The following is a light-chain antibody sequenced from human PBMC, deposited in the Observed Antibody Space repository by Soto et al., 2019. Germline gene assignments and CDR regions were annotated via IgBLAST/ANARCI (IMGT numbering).Light chain of an antibody. CDR1: QSINNL. J-gene: IGKJ1*01. CDR2: DVS. CDR3: QQYDYSRT. V-gene: IGKV1-5*01. Sequence: DIQMTQSPSTLSASVGDRVTITCRASQSINNLLAWYQQKPGKAPTLLMFDVSNLESGVPSRFSGSGSGTEFTLTISSLHSDDFATYYCQQYDYSRTFGQGTKVDIK.